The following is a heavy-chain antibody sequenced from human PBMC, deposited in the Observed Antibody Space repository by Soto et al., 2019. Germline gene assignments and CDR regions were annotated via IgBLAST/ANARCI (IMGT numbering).Heavy chain of an antibody. V-gene: IGHV1-18*01. CDR2: ISAYNGNT. J-gene: IGHJ6*01. D-gene: IGHD3-22*01. Sequence: GASVKVSCKASGYTFTSYGISWVRQAPGQGLEWMGWISAYNGNTNYAQKLQGRVTMTTDTSTRTAYMELRSLRSDDTAVYYCARGGYYDSSGSRNFHYYGLDVWGQGTTVTVS. CDR1: GYTFTSYG. CDR3: ARGGYYDSSGSRNFHYYGLDV.